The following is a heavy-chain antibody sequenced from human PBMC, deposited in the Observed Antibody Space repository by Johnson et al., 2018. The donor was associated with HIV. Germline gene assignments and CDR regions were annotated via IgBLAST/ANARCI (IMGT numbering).Heavy chain of an antibody. J-gene: IGHJ3*01. CDR2: IKQDESEK. Sequence: VQLVESGGGVVQPGGSLRLSCAASGFTLSSYWMSWVRQAPGKGLEWVANIKQDESEKYYVDSVKGRFTISRDNAKNSLYLQMNSLRVEDTAVYYCARYPIRDDAFDVWGQGTMVTVSS. CDR3: ARYPIRDDAFDV. CDR1: GFTLSSYW. V-gene: IGHV3-7*01. D-gene: IGHD5-12*01.